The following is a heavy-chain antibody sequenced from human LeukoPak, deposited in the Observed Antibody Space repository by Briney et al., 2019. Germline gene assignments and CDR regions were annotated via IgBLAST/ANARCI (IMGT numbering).Heavy chain of an antibody. CDR2: IYHSGST. CDR3: AREKYDFWSGYYTDYYYGMDV. CDR1: GDSISSGGYS. D-gene: IGHD3-3*01. Sequence: SETLSLTCAVSGDSISSGGYSWSWIRQPPGKGLEWIGYIYHSGSTYYNPSLKSRVTISVDRSKNQFSLKLSSVTAADTAVYYCAREKYDFWSGYYTDYYYGMDVWGQGTTVTVSS. J-gene: IGHJ6*02. V-gene: IGHV4-30-2*01.